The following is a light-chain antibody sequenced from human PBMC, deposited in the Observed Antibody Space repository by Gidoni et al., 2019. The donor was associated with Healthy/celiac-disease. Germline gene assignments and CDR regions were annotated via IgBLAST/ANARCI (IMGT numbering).Light chain of an antibody. CDR1: QSISIY. Sequence: DIQLTQYPSSLSASVTDRVTITCRASQSISIYLDWYQQKPGKAPKLLIYAASSLQSGVPSRFSGSGSGTDFTLTISSLQPEDFATYYCQQGYSTPHTFGDGTKVEIK. CDR2: AAS. J-gene: IGKJ1*01. CDR3: QQGYSTPHT. V-gene: IGKV1-39*01.